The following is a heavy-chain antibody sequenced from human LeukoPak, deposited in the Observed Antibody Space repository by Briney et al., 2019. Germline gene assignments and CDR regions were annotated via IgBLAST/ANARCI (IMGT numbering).Heavy chain of an antibody. CDR2: IIPIFGIA. CDR3: ARDRLVAGTYYYYGMDV. D-gene: IGHD6-19*01. V-gene: IGHV1-69*04. J-gene: IGHJ6*02. Sequence: SVKVSCKASGGTFSSYAISWVRQAPGQGLEWMGRIIPIFGIANYAQKFQGRVTITADKSTSKAYMELSSLRSEDTAVYYCARDRLVAGTYYYYGMDVWGQGTTVTVSS. CDR1: GGTFSSYA.